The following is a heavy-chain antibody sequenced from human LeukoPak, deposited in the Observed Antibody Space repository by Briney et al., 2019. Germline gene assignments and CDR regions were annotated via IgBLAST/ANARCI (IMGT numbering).Heavy chain of an antibody. CDR3: AREVLGNFDY. V-gene: IGHV1-69*13. D-gene: IGHD4/OR15-4a*01. Sequence: GASVRVSCKVSGGTFSSYAISWVRQAPGQGLEWMGGIIPIFGTANYAQKFQGRVTITADESTSTAYMELSSLRSEDTAVYYCAREVLGNFDYWGQGTLVTVSS. CDR2: IIPIFGTA. CDR1: GGTFSSYA. J-gene: IGHJ4*02.